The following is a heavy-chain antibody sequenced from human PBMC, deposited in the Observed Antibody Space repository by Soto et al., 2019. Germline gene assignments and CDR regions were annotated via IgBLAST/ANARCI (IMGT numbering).Heavy chain of an antibody. V-gene: IGHV4-59*12. Sequence: SETLSLTCTVSGGSISTDYWSWIRQSPWRGLEWIGYIYHSGSTYYNPSLKSRVTISIDRSKNQFSLKLSSVTAADTAVYYCVRVPDYWGQGILVTVSS. D-gene: IGHD2-2*01. J-gene: IGHJ4*02. CDR1: GGSISTDY. CDR2: IYHSGST. CDR3: VRVPDY.